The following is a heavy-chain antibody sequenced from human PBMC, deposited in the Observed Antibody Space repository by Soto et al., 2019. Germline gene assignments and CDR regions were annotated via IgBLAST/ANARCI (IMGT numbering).Heavy chain of an antibody. D-gene: IGHD3-22*01. CDR1: KGSISPFY. J-gene: IGHJ4*02. Sequence: PFETLSLTCTVSKGSISPFYLRWIRQSPGKGLEWIGYIYYAGSFTYNPSLKSRVTISLNTSKNEVSLRLTSVTAADTAVYYCARLGGYYQALDSWGQGTLVTVSS. V-gene: IGHV4-59*08. CDR3: ARLGGYYQALDS. CDR2: IYYAGSF.